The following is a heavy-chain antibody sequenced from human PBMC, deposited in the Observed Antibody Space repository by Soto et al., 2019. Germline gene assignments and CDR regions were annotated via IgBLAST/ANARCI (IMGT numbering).Heavy chain of an antibody. CDR1: GGSFSGYY. J-gene: IGHJ4*02. CDR2: INHSGST. Sequence: SETLSLTCAVYGGSFSGYYWSWIRQPPGKGLEWIGEINHSGSTNYNPSLKSRVTISVDTSKNQFSLKLSSVTAADTAVYYCARERGYSGYDQGKNFDYWGQGTLVTVSS. V-gene: IGHV4-34*01. CDR3: ARERGYSGYDQGKNFDY. D-gene: IGHD5-12*01.